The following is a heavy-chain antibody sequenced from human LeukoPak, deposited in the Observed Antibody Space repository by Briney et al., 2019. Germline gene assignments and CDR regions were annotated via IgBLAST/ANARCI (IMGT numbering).Heavy chain of an antibody. Sequence: PEILSLTRAVDGGSFSGYYWNWIRQTQGKGLEWIGEIIQSGNTYYNPSLKSRVTVSLDTSKIQFSLKLTSVTAADTAVYYCTRGPRFGYPGYWGQGTLVTVSS. CDR1: GGSFSGYY. CDR3: TRGPRFGYPGY. CDR2: IIQSGNT. V-gene: IGHV4-34*01. J-gene: IGHJ4*02. D-gene: IGHD3-10*01.